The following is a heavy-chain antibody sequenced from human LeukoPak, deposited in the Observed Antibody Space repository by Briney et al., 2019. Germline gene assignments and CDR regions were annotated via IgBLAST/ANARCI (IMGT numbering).Heavy chain of an antibody. J-gene: IGHJ6*03. CDR2: INSDGSST. Sequence: GGSLRLSCAASGFTFSSYWMHWVRHAPGKGLVWVSRINSDGSSTSYAGSVKGRFTISRDNAKNTLYLQMNSLRAEDTAVYYCARGDYDFWSGYLYYYYYMDVWGKGTTVTVSS. V-gene: IGHV3-74*01. D-gene: IGHD3-3*01. CDR3: ARGDYDFWSGYLYYYYYMDV. CDR1: GFTFSSYW.